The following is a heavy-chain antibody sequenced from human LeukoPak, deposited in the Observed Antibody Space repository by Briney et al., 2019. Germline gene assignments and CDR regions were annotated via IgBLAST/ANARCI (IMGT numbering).Heavy chain of an antibody. J-gene: IGHJ5*02. V-gene: IGHV3-30*18. D-gene: IGHD6-19*01. CDR3: AKDRSYSSGWYGNWFDP. Sequence: GRSLRLSCAASGFTFSSYGMHWVRQAPGKGLEWVAVISYDGSNKYYADSVKGRFTISRDNSKNTLYLQMNSLRAEDTAVYYCAKDRSYSSGWYGNWFDPWGQGTLATVSS. CDR1: GFTFSSYG. CDR2: ISYDGSNK.